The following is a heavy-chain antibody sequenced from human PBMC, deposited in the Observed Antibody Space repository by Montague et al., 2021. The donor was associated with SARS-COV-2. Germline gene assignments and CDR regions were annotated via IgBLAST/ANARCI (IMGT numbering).Heavy chain of an antibody. CDR1: GGSISSSSYY. D-gene: IGHD3-3*01. Sequence: SETLSLTCTVSGGSISSSSYYWGWIRQPPGKGLEWIGNIYYSGNTYYNPSLKSRVTISVDTSKSQFSLKLSSVTAADTAVYYCANMGVGRITIFGVVSRGGLDSWGQGTLVTVSS. CDR3: ANMGVGRITIFGVVSRGGLDS. V-gene: IGHV4-39*01. J-gene: IGHJ4*02. CDR2: IYYSGNT.